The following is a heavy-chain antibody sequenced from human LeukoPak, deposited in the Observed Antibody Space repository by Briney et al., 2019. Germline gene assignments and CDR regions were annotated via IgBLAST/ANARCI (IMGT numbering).Heavy chain of an antibody. D-gene: IGHD5-18*01. J-gene: IGHJ4*02. CDR2: IYSISGT. V-gene: IGHV3-53*01. CDR3: ARGHEYSYGHYYFDY. Sequence: GGSLRLSCAASGFTVSSNYMSWVRQAPGKGLEWVSVIYSISGTYYADSVRGRFTISRDNSKNTLYLQMNSLRAEDTAVYYCARGHEYSYGHYYFDYWGQGTLVTVSS. CDR1: GFTVSSNY.